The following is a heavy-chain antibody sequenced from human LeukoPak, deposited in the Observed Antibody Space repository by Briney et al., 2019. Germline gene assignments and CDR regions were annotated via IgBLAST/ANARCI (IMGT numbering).Heavy chain of an antibody. J-gene: IGHJ5*02. D-gene: IGHD6-19*01. CDR1: GFTFSSYS. V-gene: IGHV3-21*01. Sequence: GGSLRLSCAASGFTFSSYSMNWVRQAPGKGLEWVSSISSSSSYIYYADSVKGRFTISRDNSKNTLYLQMNSLRAEDTAVYYCARDVMSSGWFRYCLDPWGQGTLVTVSS. CDR2: ISSSSSYI. CDR3: ARDVMSSGWFRYCLDP.